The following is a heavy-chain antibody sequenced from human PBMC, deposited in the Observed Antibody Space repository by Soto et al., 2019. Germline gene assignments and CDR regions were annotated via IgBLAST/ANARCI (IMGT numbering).Heavy chain of an antibody. CDR2: ISYDGSNK. CDR1: GFTFSSYG. Sequence: GGSLRLSCAASGFTFSSYGMHWVRQAPGKGLEWVAVISYDGSNKYYADSVKGRFTISRDNSKNTLYLQMNSLRAEDTAVYYCAKDLRVWWFGELMIDYWGQGTLVTVSS. D-gene: IGHD3-10*01. J-gene: IGHJ4*02. V-gene: IGHV3-30*18. CDR3: AKDLRVWWFGELMIDY.